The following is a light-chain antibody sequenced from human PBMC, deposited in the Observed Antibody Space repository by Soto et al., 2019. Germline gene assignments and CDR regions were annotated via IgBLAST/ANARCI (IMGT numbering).Light chain of an antibody. J-gene: IGKJ1*01. V-gene: IGKV1-9*01. CDR2: AAS. CDR3: LQLNSLPPT. CDR1: QDISSH. Sequence: DIQLTQSPSFLSASVGARVTITCRASQDISSHLVWFQQEPGKAPKLLIYAASTLQSGVPSRFTGVGAGTEFTLTISRLQPEDFATYYCLQLNSLPPTFGQGTKVETK.